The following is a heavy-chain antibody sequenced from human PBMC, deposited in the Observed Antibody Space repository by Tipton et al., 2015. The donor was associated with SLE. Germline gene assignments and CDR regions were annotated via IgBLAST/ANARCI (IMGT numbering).Heavy chain of an antibody. CDR3: ARGLGTIFGVVTNP. CDR2: INHSGST. V-gene: IGHV4-34*01. D-gene: IGHD3-3*01. CDR1: GGSFSGYY. J-gene: IGHJ5*02. Sequence: TLSLTCAVYGGSFSGYYWSWIRQPPGKGLEWIGEINHSGSTNYNPSLKSRVTISADTSKNQFSLKLSSVTAADTAVYYCARGLGTIFGVVTNPWGQGTLVTVFS.